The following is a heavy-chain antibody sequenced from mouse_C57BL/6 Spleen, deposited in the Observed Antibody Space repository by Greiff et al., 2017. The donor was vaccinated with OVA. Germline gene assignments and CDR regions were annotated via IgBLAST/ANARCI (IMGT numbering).Heavy chain of an antibody. V-gene: IGHV1-15*01. CDR1: GYTFTDYE. J-gene: IGHJ2*01. CDR3: TREKTGTYDY. Sequence: VKLVESGAELVRPGASVTLSCKASGYTFTDYEMHWVKQTPVHGLEWIGAIDPATGGTDYNQQFKGKAILTADKTSSTAYMELRSLTSEDSAVYYCTREKTGTYDYWGQGTTLTVSS. CDR2: IDPATGGT. D-gene: IGHD4-1*01.